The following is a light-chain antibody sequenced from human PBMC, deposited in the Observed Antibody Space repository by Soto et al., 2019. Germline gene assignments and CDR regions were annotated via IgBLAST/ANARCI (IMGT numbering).Light chain of an antibody. CDR3: QQYDDLPIT. Sequence: DIQMTQSPSTLSAFVGDRVTITCRASQSVNSWLAWYQRRPGKAPKLLIYDASTLESGVPSRFSGSGSGTDFTFTISSLQAEDIATYFCQQYDDLPITFGQGTRREIK. V-gene: IGKV1-5*01. CDR1: QSVNSW. CDR2: DAS. J-gene: IGKJ5*01.